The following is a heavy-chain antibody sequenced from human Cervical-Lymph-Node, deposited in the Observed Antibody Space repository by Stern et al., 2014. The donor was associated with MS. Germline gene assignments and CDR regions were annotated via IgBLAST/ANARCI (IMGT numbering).Heavy chain of an antibody. CDR3: TSGNYGMDV. CDR1: GFTFRSAW. V-gene: IGHV3-74*01. Sequence: DVQLVESGGGLVQPGGSLRLSCAASGFTFRSAWMYWVRQAPGKGLVCVSRINIDGSSTYYADSVKGRFNTSRDNAKSTLYLQMNSLRAEDTAVYYCTSGNYGMDVWGQGTTVTVSS. J-gene: IGHJ6*02. D-gene: IGHD1-26*01. CDR2: INIDGSST.